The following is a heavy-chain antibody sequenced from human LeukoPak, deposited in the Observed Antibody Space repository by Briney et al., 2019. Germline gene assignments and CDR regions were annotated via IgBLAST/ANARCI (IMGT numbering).Heavy chain of an antibody. Sequence: GASVKVSCKASGYTFTSYDINWVRQATGQGLEWMGWMNPNSGNTGYAQKFQGRVTMTGNTSISTGYIELNSLRSEDTAVYYCARGPQCTSLTCPYFFDYWGQGSLVTVSS. J-gene: IGHJ4*02. CDR1: GYTFTSYD. CDR2: MNPNSGNT. CDR3: ARGPQCTSLTCPYFFDY. V-gene: IGHV1-8*01. D-gene: IGHD2-8*01.